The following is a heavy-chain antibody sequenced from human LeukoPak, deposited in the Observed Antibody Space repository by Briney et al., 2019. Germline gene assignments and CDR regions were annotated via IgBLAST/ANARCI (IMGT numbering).Heavy chain of an antibody. V-gene: IGHV1-69*13. CDR2: IIPIFGTA. CDR1: GGTFSSYA. CDR3: ARARITIFGVVIIPDHFDY. D-gene: IGHD3-3*01. J-gene: IGHJ4*02. Sequence: GASVKVSCKASGGTFSSYAIGWVRQAPGQGLEWMGGIIPIFGTANYAQKFQGRVTITADESTSTAYMELSSLRSEDTAVYYCARARITIFGVVIIPDHFDYWGQGTLVTVSS.